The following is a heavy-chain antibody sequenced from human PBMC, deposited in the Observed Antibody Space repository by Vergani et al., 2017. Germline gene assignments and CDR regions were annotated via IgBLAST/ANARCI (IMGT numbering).Heavy chain of an antibody. CDR2: IRSKANSYAT. J-gene: IGHJ3*02. D-gene: IGHD3-3*01. CDR3: TTTNFWSGTLYAFGI. CDR1: GFTFSGSA. Sequence: EVQLVESGGGLVQPGGSLKLSCAASGFTFSGSAMHWVRQASGKGLEWVGRIRSKANSYATAYAASVKGRFTISRDDSKNTAYRQMNSLKTEDTAVYYCTTTNFWSGTLYAFGIWGQGTMVTVSS. V-gene: IGHV3-73*01.